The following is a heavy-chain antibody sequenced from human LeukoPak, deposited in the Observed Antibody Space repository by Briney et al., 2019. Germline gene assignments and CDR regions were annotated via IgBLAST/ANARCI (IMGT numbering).Heavy chain of an antibody. Sequence: ASVTLSCTASGYTFTGYYIHRERQAPGQGLEWMGWINPNSGGTNYAQKFQGRVTMTRDTSISTAYMELSSLSSDDTAVYYCSGLRLYYFDYWGQGTLVTVSS. D-gene: IGHD5-12*01. V-gene: IGHV1-2*02. CDR2: INPNSGGT. J-gene: IGHJ4*02. CDR1: GYTFTGYY. CDR3: SGLRLYYFDY.